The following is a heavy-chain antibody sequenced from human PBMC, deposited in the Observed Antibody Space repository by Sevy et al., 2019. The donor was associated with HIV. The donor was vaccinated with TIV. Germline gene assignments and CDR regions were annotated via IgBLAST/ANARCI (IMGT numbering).Heavy chain of an antibody. CDR3: ARGGIVVVPAALNYYYYCGMDV. D-gene: IGHD2-2*01. Sequence: ASVKVSCKASGYTFTGYYMHWVRQAPGQGLEWMGWINPNSGGSNYAQKFQGRVTMTRDTSISTAYMELSRLRSDDTAVYYCARGGIVVVPAALNYYYYCGMDVWGQGTTVTVS. CDR2: INPNSGGS. J-gene: IGHJ6*02. V-gene: IGHV1-2*02. CDR1: GYTFTGYY.